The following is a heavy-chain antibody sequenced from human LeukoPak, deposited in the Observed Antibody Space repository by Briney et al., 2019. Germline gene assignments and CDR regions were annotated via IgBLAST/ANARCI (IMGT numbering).Heavy chain of an antibody. CDR3: ARVFDSGSQAYFYYMDV. J-gene: IGHJ6*03. Sequence: SETLSLTCTVSGGSISSYYWTWIRQPPGKGLEWIGYIYYSGSTNYNPSLKSRVTISVDTSKNQFSLKLSSVTAADTAVYYCARVFDSGSQAYFYYMDVWGKGTTVTISS. CDR2: IYYSGST. CDR1: GGSISSYY. V-gene: IGHV4-59*01. D-gene: IGHD3-10*01.